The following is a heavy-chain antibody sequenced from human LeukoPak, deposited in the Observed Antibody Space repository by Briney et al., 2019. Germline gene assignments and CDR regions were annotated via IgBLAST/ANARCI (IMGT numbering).Heavy chain of an antibody. D-gene: IGHD6-19*01. V-gene: IGHV3-23*01. CDR1: GSAFSSFA. Sequence: GGSLRLSCAASGSAFSSFAMGWVRQSPRKGLEWLSTINGGGNTTFYSDSVRGRFTISRDNSKNTLYLHMDSLRPDDTAIYYCTKELHVAVAVADYYYFYMDAWGRGTAVTVSS. CDR3: TKELHVAVAVADYYYFYMDA. CDR2: INGGGNTT. J-gene: IGHJ6*03.